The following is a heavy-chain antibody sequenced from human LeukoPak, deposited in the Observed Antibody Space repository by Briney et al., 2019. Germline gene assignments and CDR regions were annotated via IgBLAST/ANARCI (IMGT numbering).Heavy chain of an antibody. V-gene: IGHV3-7*03. Sequence: GGSLRLSCAASGFMFSSNWMSWVRLAPGKGLEWVANIEEDGTETYYVDSVKGRFTIPRDNAKNSLYLQMNSLRVEDTAVDYCAKEGRSLQTYWGQGTLVTVSS. CDR3: AKEGRSLQTY. CDR2: IEEDGTET. J-gene: IGHJ4*02. CDR1: GFMFSSNW. D-gene: IGHD5-24*01.